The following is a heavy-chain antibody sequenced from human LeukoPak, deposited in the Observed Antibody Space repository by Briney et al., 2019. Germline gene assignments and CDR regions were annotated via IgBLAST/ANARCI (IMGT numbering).Heavy chain of an antibody. CDR2: ISGSGGSK. CDR3: AKIAVTSNLDY. V-gene: IGHV3-23*01. D-gene: IGHD6-19*01. Sequence: GGSLRLSCAASGFTFNSYEMNWVRQAPGKGLEWVSAISGSGGSKYYADSVKGRFTISRDNSKNTLYLQMNSLRAEDTAVYYCAKIAVTSNLDYWGQGTLVTVSS. CDR1: GFTFNSYE. J-gene: IGHJ4*02.